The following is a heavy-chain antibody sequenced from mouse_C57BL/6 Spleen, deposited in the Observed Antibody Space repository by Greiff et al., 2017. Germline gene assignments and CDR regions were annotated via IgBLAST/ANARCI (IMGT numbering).Heavy chain of an antibody. J-gene: IGHJ3*01. CDR1: GYTFTSYW. CDR2: IDPSDSYT. D-gene: IGHD1-1*01. V-gene: IGHV1-50*01. Sequence: QVQLQQPGAELVKPGASVKLSCKASGYTFTSYWMQWVKQRPGQGLEWIGEIDPSDSYTNYNQKFKGKATLTVDTSSSTAYMQLSSLTSEYSAVYYCARSDYGSSSAWFAYWGQGTLVTVSA. CDR3: ARSDYGSSSAWFAY.